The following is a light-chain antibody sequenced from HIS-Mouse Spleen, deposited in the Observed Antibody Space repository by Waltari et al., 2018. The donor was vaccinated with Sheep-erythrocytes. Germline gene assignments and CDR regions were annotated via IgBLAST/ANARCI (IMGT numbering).Light chain of an antibody. CDR3: GTWDSSLSAGRV. J-gene: IGLJ3*02. CDR1: SSNIGNNY. Sequence: QSVLTQPPSVCAAPGQKVTISCSGSSSNIGNNYLSWYQQPPGTAPKLLIYDNNKRPAGIPDRFSGSKSGTSATLGITGRQTGDEADYYCGTWDSSLSAGRVFGGGTKLTVL. CDR2: DNN. V-gene: IGLV1-51*01.